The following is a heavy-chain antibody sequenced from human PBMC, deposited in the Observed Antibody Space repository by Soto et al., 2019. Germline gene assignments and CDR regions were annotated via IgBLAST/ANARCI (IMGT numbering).Heavy chain of an antibody. CDR3: ARDEGYNSAWYWGGPGQPDDY. Sequence: QVQLVQSGAEVKKPGASVKVSCKTSGYTFTNYGITWVRQAPGQGLEWMGWITAYNGNTNYAQSLQGRVTMTTDTSTSTAYMELRSLRSDDTGVYYCARDEGYNSAWYWGGPGQPDDYWGQGTLVTVSS. CDR2: ITAYNGNT. D-gene: IGHD6-19*01. V-gene: IGHV1-18*01. CDR1: GYTFTNYG. J-gene: IGHJ4*02.